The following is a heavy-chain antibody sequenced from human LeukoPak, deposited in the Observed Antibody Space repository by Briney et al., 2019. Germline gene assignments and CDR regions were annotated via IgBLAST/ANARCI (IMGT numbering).Heavy chain of an antibody. CDR3: ARVGYSSSWRERIHNP. J-gene: IGHJ5*02. CDR1: GGSISSGGYY. CDR2: IYYSGST. D-gene: IGHD6-13*01. V-gene: IGHV4-31*03. Sequence: PSQTLSLTCTVSGGSISSGGYYWSWIRQHPGRGLEWIGYIYYSGSTYYNPSLKSRVTISVDTSKNQFSLKLGSVTAADTAVYYCARVGYSSSWRERIHNPWGQGTLVTVSS.